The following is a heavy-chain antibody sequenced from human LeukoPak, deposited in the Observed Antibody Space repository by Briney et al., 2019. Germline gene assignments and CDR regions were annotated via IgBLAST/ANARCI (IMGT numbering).Heavy chain of an antibody. J-gene: IGHJ4*02. CDR2: INPNSGGT. CDR3: ARGGIMITFGGVMVFDY. CDR1: GGTFSSYA. Sequence: ASVKVSCKASGGTFSSYAISWVRQAPGQGLEWMGWINPNSGGTNYAQKFQGRVTMTRDTSISTAYMELSRLRSDDTAVYCCARGGIMITFGGVMVFDYWGQGTLVTVSS. V-gene: IGHV1-2*02. D-gene: IGHD3-16*02.